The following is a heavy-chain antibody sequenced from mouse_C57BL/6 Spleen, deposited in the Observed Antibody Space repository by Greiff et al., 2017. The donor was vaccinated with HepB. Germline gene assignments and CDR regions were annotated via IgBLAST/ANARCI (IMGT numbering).Heavy chain of an antibody. CDR1: GFNIKDYY. CDR2: IDPEDGDT. J-gene: IGHJ2*01. D-gene: IGHD1-1*01. V-gene: IGHV14-1*01. CDR3: TTSITTVVYFDY. Sequence: VQLQQSGAELVRPGASVKLSCTASGFNIKDYYMHWVKQRPEQGLEWIGRIDPEDGDTEYAPKFQGKATMTADTSSNTAYLQLSSLTSEDTAVYYCTTSITTVVYFDYWGQGTTLTVSS.